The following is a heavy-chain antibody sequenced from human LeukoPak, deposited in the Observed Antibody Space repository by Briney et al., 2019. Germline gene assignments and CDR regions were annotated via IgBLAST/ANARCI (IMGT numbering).Heavy chain of an antibody. CDR1: GGSISSGGYY. J-gene: IGHJ3*02. CDR3: ARIGGDDAFDI. D-gene: IGHD4-23*01. V-gene: IGHV4-31*03. CDR2: IYYSGST. Sequence: SETLSLTCTVSGGSISSGGYYWSWIRQHPGTGLEWIGYIYYSGSTYYNPSLKSRVTISVDTSKNQFSLKLSSVTAADTAVYYCARIGGDDAFDIWGQGTMVTVSS.